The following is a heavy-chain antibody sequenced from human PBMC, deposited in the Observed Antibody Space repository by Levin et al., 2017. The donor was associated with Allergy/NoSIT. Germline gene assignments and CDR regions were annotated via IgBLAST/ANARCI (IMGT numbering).Heavy chain of an antibody. D-gene: IGHD6-13*01. CDR1: GFTFSSYW. V-gene: IGHV3-74*01. CDR3: ARDVAGQGSY. J-gene: IGHJ4*02. Sequence: ETLSLTCAASGFTFSSYWMHWVRQAPGEGLVWVSRINEDGRTTNYADSVRGRFTISRDNAKRTLYLQMNSLRAEDTAVYYCARDVAGQGSYWGQGTLVTVSS. CDR2: INEDGRTT.